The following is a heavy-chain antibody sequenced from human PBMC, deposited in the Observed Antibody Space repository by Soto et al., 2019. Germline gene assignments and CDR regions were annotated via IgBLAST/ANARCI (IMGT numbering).Heavy chain of an antibody. CDR2: INRDGSTI. V-gene: IGHV3-74*01. CDR3: ARVAGCTYSSNCDGRAAFDM. D-gene: IGHD6-13*01. CDR1: GFTLSSHW. Sequence: EVQLVKSGGGLAQPGGSLRLSCAASGFTLSSHWMHWVRQAPGKGLVWVSRINRDGSTINYDESVRGRYTISRDNAKNTLSLQMNSLRAEDTGVYYCARVAGCTYSSNCDGRAAFDMWGQGRMVTVSS. J-gene: IGHJ3*02.